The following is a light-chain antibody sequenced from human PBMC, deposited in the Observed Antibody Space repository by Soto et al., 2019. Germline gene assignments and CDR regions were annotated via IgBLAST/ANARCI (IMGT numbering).Light chain of an antibody. J-gene: IGKJ1*01. V-gene: IGKV1-6*01. CDR1: QSISSY. Sequence: IQMTHSPSSLSASVGDRVTITCRASQSISSYLNWYQQKPGKAPKLLIYGASSLQSGVPSRFSGSGSGTDFTLTISSVQPEDFATYYCLQDYNYPQTFGQGTKVDIK. CDR2: GAS. CDR3: LQDYNYPQT.